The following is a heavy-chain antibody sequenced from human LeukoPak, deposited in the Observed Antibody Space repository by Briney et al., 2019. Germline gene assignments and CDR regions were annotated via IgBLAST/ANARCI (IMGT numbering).Heavy chain of an antibody. J-gene: IGHJ6*02. D-gene: IGHD2-15*01. CDR1: GGSISSYY. V-gene: IGHV4-59*12. Sequence: SETLSLTCTVSGGSISSYYWSWIRQPPGKGLEWIGYIYYSGSTNYNPSLKSRVTISVDKSKNQFSLKLSSVTAADTAVYYCARAPRYCSGGSCYLDYYYYGMDVWGQGTTVTVSS. CDR3: ARAPRYCSGGSCYLDYYYYGMDV. CDR2: IYYSGST.